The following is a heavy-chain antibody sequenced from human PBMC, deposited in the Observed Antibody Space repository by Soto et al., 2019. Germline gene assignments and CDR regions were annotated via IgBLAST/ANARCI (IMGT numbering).Heavy chain of an antibody. CDR1: GGSISSYY. J-gene: IGHJ4*02. CDR3: ARGGPYYYDSSGYYGY. D-gene: IGHD3-22*01. Sequence: QVQLQESGPGLVKPSETLSLTCTVSGGSISSYYWSWIRQPPGKGLEWIGYIYYSGSTNYNPSLKSRVTISVDTSKNQFSLKLGSVTAADTAVYYCARGGPYYYDSSGYYGYWGQGTLVTVSS. V-gene: IGHV4-59*01. CDR2: IYYSGST.